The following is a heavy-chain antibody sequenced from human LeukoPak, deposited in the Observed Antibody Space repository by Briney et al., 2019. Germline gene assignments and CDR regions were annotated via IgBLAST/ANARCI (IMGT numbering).Heavy chain of an antibody. CDR3: TTSLSYGSRSWSFDY. J-gene: IGHJ4*02. D-gene: IGHD6-13*01. CDR2: IKSKTDGGTT. CDR1: GFTFSNAW. Sequence: GRSLRLSCAASGFTFSNAWMSWVRQAPGKGLEWVGRIKSKTDGGTTDYAAPVKGRFTISRDDSKNTLYLQMNSLKTEDTALYYCTTSLSYGSRSWSFDYWGQGTLVTVSS. V-gene: IGHV3-15*01.